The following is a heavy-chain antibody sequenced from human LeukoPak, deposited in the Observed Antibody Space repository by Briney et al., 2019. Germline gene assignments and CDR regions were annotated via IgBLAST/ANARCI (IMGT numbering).Heavy chain of an antibody. D-gene: IGHD6-13*01. V-gene: IGHV3-43*01. CDR2: ISWDGGST. CDR1: GFTFDDYT. J-gene: IGHJ4*02. CDR3: ARGGLRIAAAV. Sequence: PGGSLRLSCAASGFTFDDYTMHWVRQAPGKGLEWVSLISWDGGSTYYADSVKGRFTISRDNAKNSLYLQMNSLRAEDTAVYYCARGGLRIAAAVWGQGILVTVSS.